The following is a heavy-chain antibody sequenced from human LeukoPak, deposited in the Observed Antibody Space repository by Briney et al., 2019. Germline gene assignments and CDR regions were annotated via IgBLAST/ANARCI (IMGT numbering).Heavy chain of an antibody. Sequence: GGSLRLSCAASGFTFSTYAMHWVRQAPGKGLEWVAVISYDGSNKYYADSVKGRFTISRDNSKNTLYLQMNSLRAEDTAVYYCARGVRGKTLDYWGQGTLVTVSS. CDR2: ISYDGSNK. V-gene: IGHV3-30*04. J-gene: IGHJ4*02. CDR3: ARGVRGKTLDY. CDR1: GFTFSTYA. D-gene: IGHD3-10*01.